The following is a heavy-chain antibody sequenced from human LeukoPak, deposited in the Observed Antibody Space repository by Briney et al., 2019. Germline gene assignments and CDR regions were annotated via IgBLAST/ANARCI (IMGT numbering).Heavy chain of an antibody. Sequence: GGTLRLSCAASGFTFSTYAMSWVRQAPGKGLEWVSAIGGSGGSTYYADSVKGRFTISRDDSKNTLYLQMNSLRAEDTAVYYCARDLQRRWLQLLLGYWGQGTLVTVSS. J-gene: IGHJ4*02. V-gene: IGHV3-23*01. CDR2: IGGSGGST. CDR1: GFTFSTYA. D-gene: IGHD5-24*01. CDR3: ARDLQRRWLQLLLGY.